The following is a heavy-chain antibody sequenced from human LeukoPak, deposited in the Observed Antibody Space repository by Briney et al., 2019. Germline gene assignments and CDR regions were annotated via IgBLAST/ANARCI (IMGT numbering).Heavy chain of an antibody. V-gene: IGHV4-34*01. CDR2: INHSGST. D-gene: IGHD5/OR15-5a*01. J-gene: IGHJ4*02. Sequence: SGTLSLTCAVYGGSFSGYYWSWIRQPPGKGLEWIGEINHSGSTNYNPSLKSRVTISVDTSKNQFSLKLSSVTAADTAVYYCARDRGSLSYWGQGTLVTVSS. CDR1: GGSFSGYY. CDR3: ARDRGSLSY.